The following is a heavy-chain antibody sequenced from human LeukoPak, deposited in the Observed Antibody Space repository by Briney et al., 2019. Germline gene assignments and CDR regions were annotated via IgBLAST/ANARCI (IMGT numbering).Heavy chain of an antibody. D-gene: IGHD3-3*01. CDR3: ARIENSFWSGSYYFDY. CDR2: IYYSGST. CDR1: GGSISSGDYY. V-gene: IGHV4-30-4*08. J-gene: IGHJ4*02. Sequence: SQTMSLTCTVSGGSISSGDYYWSWIRQPPGKGLEWIGYIYYSGSTYYNPSLKSRVTISVDTSKNQFSLKLSSVSAADTAVYYCARIENSFWSGSYYFDYWGQGTLVTVSS.